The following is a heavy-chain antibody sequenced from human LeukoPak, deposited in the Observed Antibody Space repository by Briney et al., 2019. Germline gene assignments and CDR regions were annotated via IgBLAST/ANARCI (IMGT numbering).Heavy chain of an antibody. CDR3: AKGMGAFDI. CDR2: ISGTGGTT. CDR1: GFTFSSYA. V-gene: IGHV3-23*01. D-gene: IGHD3-16*01. Sequence: GGSLRLSCAASGFTFSSYAMSWVRQAPGKGLEWVSGISGTGGTTYNADSAKGRFTISRDNSKNTLYLQMNSLRAEDTAVYYCAKGMGAFDIWGQGTMVTVSS. J-gene: IGHJ3*02.